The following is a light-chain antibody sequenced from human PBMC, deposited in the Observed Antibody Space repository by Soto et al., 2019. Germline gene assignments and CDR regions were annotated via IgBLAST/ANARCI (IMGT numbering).Light chain of an antibody. V-gene: IGKV1-5*03. CDR3: HLDNTISPT. Sequence: DIQLTQSPSTLSASVGDRVIITCRASQTIGTWLAWYQERPGKATKLLIYKASTLERGVPSRFSGSGSGTEFPLPLRNLPPGELATYYRHLDNTISPTLGQGTKLDI. CDR2: KAS. CDR1: QTIGTW. J-gene: IGKJ2*01.